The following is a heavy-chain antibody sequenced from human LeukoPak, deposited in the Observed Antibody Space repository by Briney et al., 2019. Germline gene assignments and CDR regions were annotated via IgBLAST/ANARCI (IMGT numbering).Heavy chain of an antibody. D-gene: IGHD2-21*02. CDR3: AKDLLSSYCGGDCYRGDEYFQH. CDR1: GFTFSSYA. Sequence: PGGSLRLSCAASGFTFSSYAMSWVRQAPGKGLEWVSAISGSGGSTYYADSVKGRFTISRDNSKNTLYLQMNSLRAEDTAVYYCAKDLLSSYCGGDCYRGDEYFQHWGQGTLVTVSS. J-gene: IGHJ1*01. V-gene: IGHV3-23*01. CDR2: ISGSGGST.